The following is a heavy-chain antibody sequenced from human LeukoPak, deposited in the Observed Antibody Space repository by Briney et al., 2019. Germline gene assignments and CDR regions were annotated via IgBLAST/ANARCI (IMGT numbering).Heavy chain of an antibody. D-gene: IGHD2-15*01. V-gene: IGHV1-69*05. CDR1: GSTFGSYA. Sequence: SSVTLSCKASGSTFGSYAKGWMRQASGQGLEWMGGIIPIFGTANYAQKFQGRVTITTDESTSTAYMELSSLRSEDTAVYYCARVPYWSGGSFSTFDPWGQGTLVTVSS. CDR3: ARVPYWSGGSFSTFDP. CDR2: IIPIFGTA. J-gene: IGHJ5*02.